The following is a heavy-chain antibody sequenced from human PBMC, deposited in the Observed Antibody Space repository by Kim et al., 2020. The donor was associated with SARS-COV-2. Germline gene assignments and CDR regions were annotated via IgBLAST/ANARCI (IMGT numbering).Heavy chain of an antibody. CDR2: ISPKTGST. V-gene: IGHV1-46*01. CDR3: ARDGGNYGDYDY. Sequence: ASVKVSCKASGYTFISYKMHWVRQAPGQGLEWMGIISPKTGSTRYAQKFQGRVTMTRDTSTSTVYMELTNLRSDDTAVYYCARDGGNYGDYDYWGQGTLVTVSS. D-gene: IGHD3-10*01. CDR1: GYTFISYK. J-gene: IGHJ4*02.